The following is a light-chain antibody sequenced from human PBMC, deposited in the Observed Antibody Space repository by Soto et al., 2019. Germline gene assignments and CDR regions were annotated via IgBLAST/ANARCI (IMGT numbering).Light chain of an antibody. J-gene: IGKJ1*01. CDR2: GAS. CDR1: QSVPNNN. CDR3: QQYGSSPWT. V-gene: IGKV3-20*01. Sequence: EIVFTQSPGTLSLSPGERATPSCRASQSVPNNNLAWYQQKPGQAPRVLIYGASSGATFTPDRFSGRGSGADFTLTISRXETEDFAVYYCQQYGSSPWTFGQGTKVDIK.